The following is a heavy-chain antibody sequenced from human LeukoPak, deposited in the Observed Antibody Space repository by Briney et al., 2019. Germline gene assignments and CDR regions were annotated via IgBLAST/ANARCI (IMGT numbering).Heavy chain of an antibody. CDR1: GFSFGDYA. V-gene: IGHV3-48*02. D-gene: IGHD1-26*01. CDR3: ARSGSYYHTFDY. Sequence: GGSLRLSCTGSGFSFGDYAMSWVRQAPGKGLEWVAYIGSTTSTIYYAGSVKGRFTISRDNAKNSLYLQMNSLRDKDTAVYFCARSGSYYHTFDYWGQGSLVTVSS. J-gene: IGHJ4*02. CDR2: IGSTTSTI.